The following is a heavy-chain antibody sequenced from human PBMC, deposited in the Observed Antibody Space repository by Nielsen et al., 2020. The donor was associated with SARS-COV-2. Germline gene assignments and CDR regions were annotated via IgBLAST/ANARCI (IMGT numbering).Heavy chain of an antibody. J-gene: IGHJ6*02. Sequence: SETLSLTCAVYGGSFSGYYWSWIRQPPGKGLEWIGEINHSGSTNYNPSLKSRVTMSVDTSKNQFSLKLSSVTAADTAVYYCARDPVEMATMDSILYYYYGMDVWGQGTTVTVSS. CDR3: ARDPVEMATMDSILYYYYGMDV. CDR2: INHSGST. D-gene: IGHD5-24*01. V-gene: IGHV4-34*01. CDR1: GGSFSGYY.